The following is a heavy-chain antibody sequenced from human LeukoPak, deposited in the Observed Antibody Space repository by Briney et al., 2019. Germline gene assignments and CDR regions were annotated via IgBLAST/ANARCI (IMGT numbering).Heavy chain of an antibody. Sequence: GGSLRLSCAASGFTFSSYWMSWVRQAPGKGLEWVASIKQDGSEKYYVDSVKGRFTISRDNAKNSLYLQMNSLRAEDTAVYYCARAGYYLPFDYWGQGTLVTVSS. J-gene: IGHJ4*02. CDR2: IKQDGSEK. CDR1: GFTFSSYW. CDR3: ARAGYYLPFDY. D-gene: IGHD3-22*01. V-gene: IGHV3-7*01.